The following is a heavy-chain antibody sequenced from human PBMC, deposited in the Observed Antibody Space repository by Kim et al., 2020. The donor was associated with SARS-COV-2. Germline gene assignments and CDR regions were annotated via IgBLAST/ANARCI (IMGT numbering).Heavy chain of an antibody. Sequence: VQGRFTISRDNSKNTLYLQMNSLRAEDTAVYYCAKAQQLPLVYYYYGMDLWGQGTTVTVSS. V-gene: IGHV3-30*02. J-gene: IGHJ6*02. D-gene: IGHD6-13*01. CDR3: AKAQQLPLVYYYYGMDL.